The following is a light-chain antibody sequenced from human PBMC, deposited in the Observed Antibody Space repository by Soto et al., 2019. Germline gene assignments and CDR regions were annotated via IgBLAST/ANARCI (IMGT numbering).Light chain of an antibody. CDR3: QQSYSTLFT. CDR1: QTIIRY. J-gene: IGKJ3*01. CDR2: AAS. V-gene: IGKV1-39*01. Sequence: DIPMTQSPSSLSASVGDRVTITCRASQTIIRYLNWYQQKPGRAPNLLIYAASSLHTGVPSRFSASGSGTEFTLTISSLQPEDSATYYCQQSYSTLFTFGPGTRVEIK.